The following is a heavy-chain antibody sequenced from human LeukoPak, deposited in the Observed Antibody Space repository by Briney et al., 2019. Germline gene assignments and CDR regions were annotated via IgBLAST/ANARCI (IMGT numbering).Heavy chain of an antibody. CDR3: ARAGGWAGPFNY. J-gene: IGHJ4*02. Sequence: GGSLRLSCAVSGFTFSDYYMSWIRQAPGEGLEWVSYISSSGTTIYYADSVKGRFTISRDNAKNSLYLQMNSLTAEDTAVYYCARAGGWAGPFNYWGQGTLVTVSS. D-gene: IGHD3/OR15-3a*01. CDR2: ISSSGTTI. CDR1: GFTFSDYY. V-gene: IGHV3-11*01.